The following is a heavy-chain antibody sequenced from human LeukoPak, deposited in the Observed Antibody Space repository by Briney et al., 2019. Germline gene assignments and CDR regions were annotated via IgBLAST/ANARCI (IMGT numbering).Heavy chain of an antibody. Sequence: ASVKVSCKASGGTFSSYAISWVRQAPGQGLEWMGGIIPIFGTANYAQKFQGRVTITADESTSTAYMELSSLRSEDTAVYYCARDRDYGDHDAFDIWGQGTMVTVSS. CDR3: ARDRDYGDHDAFDI. J-gene: IGHJ3*02. CDR1: GGTFSSYA. CDR2: IIPIFGTA. D-gene: IGHD4-17*01. V-gene: IGHV1-69*13.